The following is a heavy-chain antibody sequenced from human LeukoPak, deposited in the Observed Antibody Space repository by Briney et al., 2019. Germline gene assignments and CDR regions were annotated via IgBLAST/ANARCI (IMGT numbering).Heavy chain of an antibody. D-gene: IGHD5-12*01. CDR3: AKDVIVATMRYYFDY. CDR2: ISGSGGST. Sequence: GSLRLSCAASGFTFSSYAMSWVRQAPGKGLEWVAAISGSGGSTYYADSVKGRFTISRDNSKNTLYLQMNSLRAEDTAVYYCAKDVIVATMRYYFDYWGQGTLVTVSS. J-gene: IGHJ4*02. CDR1: GFTFSSYA. V-gene: IGHV3-23*01.